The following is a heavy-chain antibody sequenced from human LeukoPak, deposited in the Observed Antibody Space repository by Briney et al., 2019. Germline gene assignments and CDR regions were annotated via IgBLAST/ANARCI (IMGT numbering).Heavy chain of an antibody. D-gene: IGHD7-27*01. CDR3: AKAETRGGAGGDDY. V-gene: IGHV3-30*02. CDR1: GFTFSSYG. CDR2: IRYDGSNK. J-gene: IGHJ4*02. Sequence: PGGYLRLSCAASGFTFSSYGMHWVRQAPGKGLEWVAFIRYDGSNKYYADSVKGRFTISRDNSKNTLYLQMNSLRAEDTAVYYCAKAETRGGAGGDDYWGQGTLVTVSS.